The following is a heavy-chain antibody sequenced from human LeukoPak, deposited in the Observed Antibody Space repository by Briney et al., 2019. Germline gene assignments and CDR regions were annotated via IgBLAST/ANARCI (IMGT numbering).Heavy chain of an antibody. V-gene: IGHV3-48*03. Sequence: GGSLRLSCAASGFSFSNYEMKWVRQAPGKGLEWASYISSSGSTTYYADSVKGRFTISRDNAKNSLSLQMNSLRVEDTAVYYCARGVPARRFDYWGQGTLVTVSS. CDR1: GFSFSNYE. J-gene: IGHJ4*02. CDR2: ISSSGSTT. CDR3: ARGVPARRFDY.